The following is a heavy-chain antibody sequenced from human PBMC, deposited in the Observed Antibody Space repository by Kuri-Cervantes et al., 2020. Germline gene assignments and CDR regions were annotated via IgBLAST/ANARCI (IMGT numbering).Heavy chain of an antibody. CDR1: GGSFSGYY. J-gene: IGHJ6*03. V-gene: IGHV4-34*01. D-gene: IGHD1-7*01. Sequence: SETLSLTCTVSGGSFSGYYWSWIRQPPGKGLEWIGEINHSGSTNYNPSLKSRVTISVDTSKNQFSLKLSSVTAADTAWYYCARGRGTYYMDVWGKGTTVTVSS. CDR3: ARGRGTYYMDV. CDR2: INHSGST.